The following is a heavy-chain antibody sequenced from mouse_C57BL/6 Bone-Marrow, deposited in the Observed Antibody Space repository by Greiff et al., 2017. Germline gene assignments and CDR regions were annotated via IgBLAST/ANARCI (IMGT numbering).Heavy chain of an antibody. J-gene: IGHJ2*01. CDR3: TRDEGYDGYYFDY. CDR1: GFTFSSYA. V-gene: IGHV5-9-1*02. CDR2: ISSGGDYI. Sequence: EVKLVESGEGLVKPGGSLKLSCAASGFTFSSYAMSWVRQTPEKRLEWVAYISSGGDYIYYADTVKGRFTISRDNARNTLYLQMSSLKSEDTAMYYCTRDEGYDGYYFDYWGQGTTLTVSS. D-gene: IGHD2-3*01.